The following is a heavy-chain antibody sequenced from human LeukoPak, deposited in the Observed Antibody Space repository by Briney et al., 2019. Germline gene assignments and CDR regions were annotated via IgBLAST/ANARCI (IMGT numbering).Heavy chain of an antibody. CDR2: INPAGSET. D-gene: IGHD2-15*01. Sequence: GGSLRLSCAASGFSFSAYWMTWVRQAPGTGLEWVANINPAGSETYYVDPVKGRFSISRDNAKNLVYLQMNSLMAEDTAVYHCARFGYVAAVDVWGQGTPVTVSS. J-gene: IGHJ4*02. V-gene: IGHV3-7*01. CDR1: GFSFSAYW. CDR3: ARFGYVAAVDV.